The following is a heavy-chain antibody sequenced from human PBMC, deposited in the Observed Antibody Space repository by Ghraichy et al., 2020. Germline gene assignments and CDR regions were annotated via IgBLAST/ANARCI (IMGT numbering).Heavy chain of an antibody. J-gene: IGHJ4*02. Sequence: SETLSRTCTVSGGSISSYYWSWIRQPPGKGLEWIGYIYYSGSTNYNPSLKSRVTISVDTSKNQFSLRLTSVTAADTAVYYCAKVGGGWYNVDYWGQGTLVTVSS. D-gene: IGHD6-19*01. CDR2: IYYSGST. CDR3: AKVGGGWYNVDY. V-gene: IGHV4-59*01. CDR1: GGSISSYY.